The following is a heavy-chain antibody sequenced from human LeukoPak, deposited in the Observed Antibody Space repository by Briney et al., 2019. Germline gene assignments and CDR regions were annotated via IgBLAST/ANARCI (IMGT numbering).Heavy chain of an antibody. J-gene: IGHJ6*03. V-gene: IGHV4-59*01. CDR1: GGSISSYY. Sequence: SETLSLTCIVSGGSISSYYWSWIRQPPGKELEWIGYIYYSGSTNYNPSLKSRVTISVDTSKNHFSLKLSSVTAADTAVYYCARDGIAAAGARGYYYYMDVWGIGTTVTVSS. D-gene: IGHD6-13*01. CDR3: ARDGIAAAGARGYYYYMDV. CDR2: IYYSGST.